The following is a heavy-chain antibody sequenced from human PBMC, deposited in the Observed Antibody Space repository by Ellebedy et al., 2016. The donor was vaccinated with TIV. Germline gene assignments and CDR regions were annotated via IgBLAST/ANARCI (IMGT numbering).Heavy chain of an antibody. CDR3: ARDASNSGGYFYPDI. D-gene: IGHD6-19*01. V-gene: IGHV1-46*01. Sequence: AASVKVSCKASGYTFINHHMHWVRQAPGQGLEWMGIINPVGGGTASAQKFQDRFAMAKDTSTNTFYMVMSSLRPEDTAVYYCARDASNSGGYFYPDIWGQGTLVTVSS. J-gene: IGHJ4*02. CDR1: GYTFINHH. CDR2: INPVGGGT.